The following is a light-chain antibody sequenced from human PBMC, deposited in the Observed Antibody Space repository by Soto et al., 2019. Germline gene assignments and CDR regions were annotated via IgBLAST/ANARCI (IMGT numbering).Light chain of an antibody. CDR1: QDISNY. CDR3: LQHHSYPQT. CDR2: DAS. J-gene: IGKJ1*01. V-gene: IGKV1-33*01. Sequence: DIQMTQSPSSLSASVGDRVTITCQASQDISNYLNWYQQKPGKAPKLLIYDASNLETGVPSRFSGSGSGTDFTFTISSLQPEDIATYYCLQHHSYPQTVGQGTKVDIK.